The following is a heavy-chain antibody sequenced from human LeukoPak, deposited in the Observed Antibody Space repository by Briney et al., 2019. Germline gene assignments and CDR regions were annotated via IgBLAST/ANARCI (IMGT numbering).Heavy chain of an antibody. D-gene: IGHD6-19*01. J-gene: IGHJ6*04. CDR1: GGSISSSSYY. CDR2: IYYSGST. Sequence: SETLSLTCTVSGGSISSSSYYWGWIRQPPGKGLEWIGSIYYSGSTYYNPSLKSRVTISVDTSKNQFSLKLSSVTAADTAVYYCARFGSGWSLDVWGMGTTVVVSS. V-gene: IGHV4-39*07. CDR3: ARFGSGWSLDV.